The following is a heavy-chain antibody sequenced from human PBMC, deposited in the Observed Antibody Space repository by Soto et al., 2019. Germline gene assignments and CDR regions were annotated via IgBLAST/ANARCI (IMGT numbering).Heavy chain of an antibody. CDR3: AKRAGCSGGSCYPRYPCYYMDA. CDR1: GFRFSNYA. Sequence: EVQLLESGGGFVQPGGSLRLSCAASGFRFSNYAMSWVRQAPGKGLEWVSGISGSGGSTYYADSVKGRFTISRDNSKNTLYLQMNSLRAEDTDVYYCAKRAGCSGGSCYPRYPCYYMDAWGKGTTVTVSS. V-gene: IGHV3-23*01. CDR2: ISGSGGST. J-gene: IGHJ6*03. D-gene: IGHD2-15*01.